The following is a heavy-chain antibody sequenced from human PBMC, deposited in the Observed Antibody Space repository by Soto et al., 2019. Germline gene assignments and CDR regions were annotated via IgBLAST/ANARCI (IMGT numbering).Heavy chain of an antibody. D-gene: IGHD4-17*01. CDR3: AKENTPDYGGYFDY. J-gene: IGHJ4*02. V-gene: IGHV3-23*01. Sequence: GGSLRLTCAVSGFTFSSYAMSWVRQAPGEGLECISSISGSGTSTYNADSAKSRFTITRDNTKNTLYLQMNSLRTEDTALYLYAKENTPDYGGYFDYWGQGTLVTVYS. CDR1: GFTFSSYA. CDR2: ISGSGTST.